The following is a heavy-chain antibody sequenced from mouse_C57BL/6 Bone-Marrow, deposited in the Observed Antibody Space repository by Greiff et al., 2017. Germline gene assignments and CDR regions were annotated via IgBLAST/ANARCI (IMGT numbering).Heavy chain of an antibody. J-gene: IGHJ4*01. V-gene: IGHV1-15*01. D-gene: IGHD2-10*02. Sequence: QVQLQQSGAELVRPGASVTLSCKASGYTFTDYEMHWVKQTPVHGLEWIGAIDPETGGTAYNQKFKGKAILTADKSSSTAYMELRSLTSEDSAVYYCTRGGSSIVTHYYAMDYWGQGTSVTVSS. CDR2: IDPETGGT. CDR1: GYTFTDYE. CDR3: TRGGSSIVTHYYAMDY.